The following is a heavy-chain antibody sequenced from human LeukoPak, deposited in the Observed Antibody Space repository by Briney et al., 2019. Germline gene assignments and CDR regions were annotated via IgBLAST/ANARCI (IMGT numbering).Heavy chain of an antibody. J-gene: IGHJ6*03. CDR2: INPNSGGT. CDR3: ARDLSSYCSGGSCPYYYYYYYMDV. CDR1: GYTFSGYY. V-gene: IGHV1-2*02. D-gene: IGHD2-15*01. Sequence: ASVKVSCKASGYTFSGYYMHWVRQAPGQGLEWMGWINPNSGGTNYAQKFQGRVTMTRDTSISTAYMDLSRLRSDDTAVYYCARDLSSYCSGGSCPYYYYYYYMDVWGKGTTVTVSS.